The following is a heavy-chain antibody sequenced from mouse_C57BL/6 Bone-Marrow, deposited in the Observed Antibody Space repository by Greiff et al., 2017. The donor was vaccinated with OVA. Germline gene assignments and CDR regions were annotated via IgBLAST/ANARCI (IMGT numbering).Heavy chain of an antibody. Sequence: QVQLQQPGAELVRPGSSVKLSCKASGYTFTSYWMHWVKQRPIQGLEWIGNIDPSDSETHYNQKFKDKATLTVDKSSSTAYMQRSSLTSEDSAVYYCARRVVAPYWYFDVWGTGTTVTVSS. CDR3: ARRVVAPYWYFDV. CDR1: GYTFTSYW. CDR2: IDPSDSET. V-gene: IGHV1-52*01. J-gene: IGHJ1*03. D-gene: IGHD1-1*01.